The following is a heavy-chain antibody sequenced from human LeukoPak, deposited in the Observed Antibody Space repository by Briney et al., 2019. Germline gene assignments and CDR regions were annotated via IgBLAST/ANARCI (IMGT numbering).Heavy chain of an antibody. CDR3: ARVKDIVVVPAAMHAFDI. CDR1: GRSFSGYY. D-gene: IGHD2-2*01. V-gene: IGHV4-34*01. J-gene: IGHJ3*02. Sequence: AETLSLTCAVYGRSFSGYYWSWIRQPPGKGLEWIAEINHSGSTNYYPSLMSRVTISVDTSKNQFSLKLSSVTAADTAVYYCARVKDIVVVPAAMHAFDIWGQGTMVTVSS. CDR2: INHSGST.